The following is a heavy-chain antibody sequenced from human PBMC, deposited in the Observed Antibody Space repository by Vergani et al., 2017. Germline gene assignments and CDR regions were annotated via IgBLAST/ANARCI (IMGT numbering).Heavy chain of an antibody. D-gene: IGHD3-10*01. V-gene: IGHV3-30*02. CDR2: IRYDGSNK. J-gene: IGHJ6*03. CDR1: GFTFSSYG. Sequence: VQLVESGGGLVKPGGSLRLSCAASGFTFSSYGMHWVRQAPGKGLEWVAFIRYDGSNKYYADSVKGRFTIPRDNSKNTLYLQMNSLRAEDTAVYYCARDGPMVREFYHMDVWGKGTTVTVSS. CDR3: ARDGPMVREFYHMDV.